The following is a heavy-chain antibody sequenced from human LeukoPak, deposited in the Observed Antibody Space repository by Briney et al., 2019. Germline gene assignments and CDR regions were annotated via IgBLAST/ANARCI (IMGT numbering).Heavy chain of an antibody. CDR2: ISGNGGST. Sequence: QPGGSLRLSCAAPGSTFRSYAMSWVRQVPGKGLEWVSAISGNGGSTYYADSVKGWFTISRDNSKNTLYLQMNSLRAEDTAVYYCAREPTGYFDYWGQGTLVTVSS. CDR3: AREPTGYFDY. CDR1: GSTFRSYA. D-gene: IGHD3-9*01. J-gene: IGHJ4*02. V-gene: IGHV3-23*01.